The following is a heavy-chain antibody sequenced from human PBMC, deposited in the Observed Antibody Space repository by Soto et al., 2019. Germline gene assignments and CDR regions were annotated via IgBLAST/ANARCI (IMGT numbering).Heavy chain of an antibody. D-gene: IGHD6-19*01. CDR2: ASGGGGST. CDR1: GFIFSSYA. V-gene: IGHV3-23*01. J-gene: IGHJ2*01. Sequence: EVQLLQSGGGVVQPGGSLRLSCAASGFIFSSYAMSWVRQAPGKGLEWVSAASGGGGSTYYADSVQGRFTVFRENSKNTLYLQMNSLRAEDTAVYYCAKDGAVTGDWYFDLWGRGTLVTVSS. CDR3: AKDGAVTGDWYFDL.